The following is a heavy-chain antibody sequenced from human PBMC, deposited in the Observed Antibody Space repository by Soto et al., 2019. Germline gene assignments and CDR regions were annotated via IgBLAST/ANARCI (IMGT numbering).Heavy chain of an antibody. D-gene: IGHD3-22*01. V-gene: IGHV3-48*01. CDR2: ISSSSSTI. Sequence: EVQLVESGGGLVQPGGSLRLSCAASGFTFSSYSMNWVRQAPGKGLEWVSYISSSSSTIYYADSVKGRFTISRDNAKTSLYLQMNSLRSEDTAVYYCARGAYYVSSGLSYWGQGTLVTVSS. CDR3: ARGAYYVSSGLSY. CDR1: GFTFSSYS. J-gene: IGHJ4*02.